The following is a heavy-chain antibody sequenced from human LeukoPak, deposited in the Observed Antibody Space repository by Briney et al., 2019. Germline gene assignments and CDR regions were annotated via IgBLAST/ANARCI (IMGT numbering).Heavy chain of an antibody. V-gene: IGHV4-4*07. J-gene: IGHJ6*02. Sequence: SETLSLICTVSGGSISSYYWSWIRQPAGKGLEWIGRIYTSGSTNYNPSLKSRVTMSVDTSKNQFSLKLSSVTAADTAVYYCARHYDSSGYYQPYYYYGMDVWGQGTTVTVSS. D-gene: IGHD3-22*01. CDR2: IYTSGST. CDR1: GGSISSYY. CDR3: ARHYDSSGYYQPYYYYGMDV.